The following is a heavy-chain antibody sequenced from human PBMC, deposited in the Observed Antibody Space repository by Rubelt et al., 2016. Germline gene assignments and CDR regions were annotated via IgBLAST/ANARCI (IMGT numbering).Heavy chain of an antibody. D-gene: IGHD1-26*01. J-gene: IGHJ4*02. Sequence: QVQLQESGPGLVKPSETLSLTCTVSGGSISSYYWSWIRQPPGKGPEWIGYIYYSGSTNYNPSRKSGVTRSEESAKNQFSLKLSSVTAADTAGEYCAGNSGSYVYFDYWGQGTLVTVSS. CDR3: AGNSGSYVYFDY. V-gene: IGHV4-59*01. CDR1: GGSISSYY. CDR2: IYYSGST.